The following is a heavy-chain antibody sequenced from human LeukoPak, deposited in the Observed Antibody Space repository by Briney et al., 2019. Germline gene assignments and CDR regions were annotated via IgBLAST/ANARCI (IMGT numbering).Heavy chain of an antibody. CDR2: IKQDGSEK. V-gene: IGHV3-7*01. Sequence: PGGSLGLSCAASGFTFSRYWMSWVRQAPGKGLEWVANIKQDGSEKYYVDSVKGRFTISRDNAKNSLYLQMNSLRAEDTAVFYCASLGYCSGGSCFYGMDVWGQGTTVIVSS. CDR3: ASLGYCSGGSCFYGMDV. J-gene: IGHJ6*02. CDR1: GFTFSRYW. D-gene: IGHD2-15*01.